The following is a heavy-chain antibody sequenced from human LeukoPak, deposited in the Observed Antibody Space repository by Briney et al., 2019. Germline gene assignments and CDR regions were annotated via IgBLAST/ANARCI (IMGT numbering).Heavy chain of an antibody. V-gene: IGHV1-46*01. J-gene: IGHJ4*02. D-gene: IGHD2-21*02. CDR3: ARGPRGGDGLYYFDF. CDR2: INPSGGST. CDR1: GYPFTTYH. Sequence: GASVKVSCKASGYPFTTYHLHWLRQAPGQGPEWMGIINPSGGSTSYAQKFQGRITMTRDTSMTTVYMELSTMRPEDAAVYYYARGPRGGDGLYYFDFWGQGTLVTVSS.